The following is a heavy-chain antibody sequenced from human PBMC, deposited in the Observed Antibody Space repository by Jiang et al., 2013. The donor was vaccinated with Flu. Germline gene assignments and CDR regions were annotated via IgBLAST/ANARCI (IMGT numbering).Heavy chain of an antibody. CDR1: GYTFTSYY. V-gene: IGHV1-46*01. D-gene: IGHD1-26*01. CDR2: INPSGDNT. CDR3: ARGNGYSGSFSAFDL. Sequence: CNSSGYTFTSYYMHWVRQAPGQGLEWMGIINPSGDNTNYALKFQGRVTMTRDTSTSTVFLELSSLRSEDTAVYYCARGNGYSGSFSAFDLWGQGTMVTASS. J-gene: IGHJ3*01.